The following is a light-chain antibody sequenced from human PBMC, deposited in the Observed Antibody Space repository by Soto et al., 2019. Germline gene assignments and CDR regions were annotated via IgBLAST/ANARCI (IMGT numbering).Light chain of an antibody. CDR3: SSYTSSTSTRA. Sequence: QSALTQPASVSGSPGQSITISCTGTSSDVGDYNYVSWYQQHPGKVPKLMIYDVSNRPSGVSYRFSGSKSGNMASLTISGLQAEDEADYYCSSYTSSTSTRAFGGGTKLTVL. V-gene: IGLV2-14*01. CDR2: DVS. J-gene: IGLJ2*01. CDR1: SSDVGDYNY.